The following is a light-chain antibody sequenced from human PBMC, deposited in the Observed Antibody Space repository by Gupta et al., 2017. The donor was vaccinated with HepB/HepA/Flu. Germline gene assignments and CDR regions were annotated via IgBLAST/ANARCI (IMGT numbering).Light chain of an antibody. Sequence: EVVITQSPLSLPVTLGQSASISCKYSQSLFHTDGYIYLNWFHQSPGQSQRRLIYKVYNRDSGVPDRLRGSGEGNDFTLKISRVEDEDVGVYYGMQGTFWRTFGQGTKVEI. CDR1: QSLFHTDGYIY. J-gene: IGKJ1*01. CDR3: MQGTFWRT. V-gene: IGKV2-30*02. CDR2: KVY.